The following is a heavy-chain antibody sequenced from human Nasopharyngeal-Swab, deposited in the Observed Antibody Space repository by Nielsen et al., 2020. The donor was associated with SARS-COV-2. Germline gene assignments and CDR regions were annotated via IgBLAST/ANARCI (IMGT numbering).Heavy chain of an antibody. V-gene: IGHV3-13*01. J-gene: IGHJ3*02. CDR3: AREQLCIRGTRCLDAFDI. CDR1: GFTLRSYD. CDR2: IASSGST. Sequence: GESLKISCAASGFTLRSYDVHWVRQTTGEGLEWVSVIASSGSTSYLASVKGRFTVSRDNVKNSVYLQMNSLRAGDTAVYYCAREQLCIRGTRCLDAFDIWGQGTMVTVSS. D-gene: IGHD2-2*01.